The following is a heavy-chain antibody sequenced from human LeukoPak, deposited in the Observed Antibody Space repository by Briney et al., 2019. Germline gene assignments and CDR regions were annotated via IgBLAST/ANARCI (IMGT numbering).Heavy chain of an antibody. Sequence: PSETLSLTCAVYGGSFSGYYWSWIRQAPGKGLEWIGEINHSGSTNYNPSLKSRVTISVDTSKNQFSLKLSSVTAADTAVYYCARGFRLGRALKPYYYDSSGYYQNPYYFDYWGQGTLVTVSS. CDR2: INHSGST. V-gene: IGHV4-34*01. CDR3: ARGFRLGRALKPYYYDSSGYYQNPYYFDY. D-gene: IGHD3-22*01. J-gene: IGHJ4*02. CDR1: GGSFSGYY.